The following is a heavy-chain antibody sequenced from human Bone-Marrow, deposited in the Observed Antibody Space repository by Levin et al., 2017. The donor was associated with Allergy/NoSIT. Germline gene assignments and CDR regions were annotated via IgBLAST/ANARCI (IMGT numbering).Heavy chain of an antibody. CDR2: INHSGST. J-gene: IGHJ6*03. CDR3: VSEYYYGSASYVTKPYMDV. Sequence: SQTLSLTCAVSRGSFGGYFWTWIRQTPGKGLEWIGEINHSGSTTYNPSLKSRVTMSVDTSKKQFSLNLTSVTAADPAVSYCVSEYYYGSASYVTKPYMDVWGKGTTVTVSS. V-gene: IGHV4-34*01. D-gene: IGHD3-10*01. CDR1: RGSFGGYF.